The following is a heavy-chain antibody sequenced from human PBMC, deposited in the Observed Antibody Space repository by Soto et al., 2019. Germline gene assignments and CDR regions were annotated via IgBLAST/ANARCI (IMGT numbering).Heavy chain of an antibody. CDR1: EFTFSDYA. CDR2: ISDDGDKV. V-gene: IGHV3-30-3*01. CDR3: ARAHYHDSSGPNGHAFDI. D-gene: IGHD3-22*01. J-gene: IGHJ3*02. Sequence: GGSLRLSCAASEFTFSDYAMHWVRQAPGKGLEWVAVISDDGDKVFYADSMKDRLTISRDNSKSTLFLQLTSLGPEDTALYYCARAHYHDSSGPNGHAFDIWGQGTLVTVSS.